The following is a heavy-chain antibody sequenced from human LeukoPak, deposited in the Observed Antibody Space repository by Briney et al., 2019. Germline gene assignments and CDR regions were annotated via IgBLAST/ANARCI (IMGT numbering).Heavy chain of an antibody. V-gene: IGHV3-15*01. CDR3: STGLIPTPGYY. CDR2: IRSKTDGGTT. Sequence: PGGSLRLSCAASEFTFKNAWMNWVRQAPGKGLEWVGRIRSKTDGGTTDYAAPVRGRFTISRDDSKNMLYLQMNSLKTEDTAVYYCSTGLIPTPGYYWGQGTLVAVSS. J-gene: IGHJ4*02. CDR1: EFTFKNAW. D-gene: IGHD6-13*01.